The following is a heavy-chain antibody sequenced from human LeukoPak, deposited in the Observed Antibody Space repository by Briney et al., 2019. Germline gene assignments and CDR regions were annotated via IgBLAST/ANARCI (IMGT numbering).Heavy chain of an antibody. J-gene: IGHJ4*02. CDR3: SAGDYRAVSCYNN. Sequence: GGSLTLSCAASGFSFSNAWLNWVRQAPGTGLEWVGRIKSKTDSGTKEYPAPVKGRFTISRDDPNTPLHLQMNSLNTEDTDGYYFSAGDYRAVSCYNNWGQGTLVTVSS. D-gene: IGHD2-15*01. CDR1: GFSFSNAW. CDR2: IKSKTDSGTK. V-gene: IGHV3-15*05.